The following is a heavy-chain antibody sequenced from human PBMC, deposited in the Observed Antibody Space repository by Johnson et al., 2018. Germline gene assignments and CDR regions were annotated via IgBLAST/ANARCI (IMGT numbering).Heavy chain of an antibody. J-gene: IGHJ3*02. Sequence: QVQLQESGPGLVKPSETLSLTCTVSGGSIRTYYWSWIRQPPGKELEWIGNMYYRGNTNYNPSLTSRVTIAVDTSKNQFSLELSSVTAAETAVYYCARVVDDVGALDIGGQGTMVTVSS. D-gene: IGHD2-15*01. V-gene: IGHV4-59*01. CDR3: ARVVDDVGALDI. CDR2: MYYRGNT. CDR1: GGSIRTYY.